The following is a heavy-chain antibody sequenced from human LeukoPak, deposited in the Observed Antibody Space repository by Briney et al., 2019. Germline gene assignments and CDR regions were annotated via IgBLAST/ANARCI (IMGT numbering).Heavy chain of an antibody. V-gene: IGHV4-39*01. D-gene: IGHD6-6*01. CDR3: ARHLTGGLSSSSRYYYYYMDV. Sequence: SETLSLTCTVSGGSINSGSYYWGWIRQPPGKGLEWIGNMHYSGSTYNNPSLKSRVTMSVDMSKNQFSLKLSSVTAADTAVYYCARHLTGGLSSSSRYYYYYMDVWGKGTTVTVSS. CDR1: GGSINSGSYY. CDR2: MHYSGST. J-gene: IGHJ6*03.